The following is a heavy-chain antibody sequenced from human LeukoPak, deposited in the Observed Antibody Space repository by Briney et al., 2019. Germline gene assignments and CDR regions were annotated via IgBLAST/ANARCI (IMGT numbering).Heavy chain of an antibody. CDR1: GYTFTGYY. V-gene: IGHV1-2*02. CDR3: ARDRSVGSWFDY. Sequence: GASVKVSCKASGYTFTGYYMHWVRQAPGQALEWMGWINPNSGGTNYAQKFQGRVPMTRDTSISTAYMELSRPRSDDTAVYYCARDRSVGSWFDYWGQGTLVTVSS. D-gene: IGHD6-13*01. J-gene: IGHJ4*02. CDR2: INPNSGGT.